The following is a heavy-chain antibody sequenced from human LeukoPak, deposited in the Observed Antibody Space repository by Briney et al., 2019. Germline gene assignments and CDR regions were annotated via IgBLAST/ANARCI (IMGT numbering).Heavy chain of an antibody. D-gene: IGHD3-16*01. Sequence: TSETLSLTCTVSNGSISGYYWIWIRQPPGKGLEWIGYISYSGSTDYNPSLKSRVTISADTSTNQLSLKLGSVTAADTAVYYCARGKGEQSSAGLGYWGQGTLVTVSS. CDR2: ISYSGST. J-gene: IGHJ4*02. CDR3: ARGKGEQSSAGLGY. CDR1: NGSISGYY. V-gene: IGHV4-59*01.